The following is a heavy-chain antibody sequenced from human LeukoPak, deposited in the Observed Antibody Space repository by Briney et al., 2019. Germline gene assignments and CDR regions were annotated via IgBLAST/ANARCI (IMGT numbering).Heavy chain of an antibody. D-gene: IGHD3-22*01. Sequence: GGSLRLSCAASGFTFSSYSMNWVRQAPGKGLKWVSSIGSSSDYIYYADSVKGRFTVSRDNAKNSLYLQMNSLRAEDTAVYYCTTNPYDKTGYHIWGQGTMVTVSS. CDR1: GFTFSSYS. CDR3: TTNPYDKTGYHI. CDR2: IGSSSDYI. V-gene: IGHV3-21*01. J-gene: IGHJ3*02.